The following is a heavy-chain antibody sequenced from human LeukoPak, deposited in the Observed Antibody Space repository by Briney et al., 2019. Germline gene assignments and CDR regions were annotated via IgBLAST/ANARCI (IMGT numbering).Heavy chain of an antibody. CDR1: GFTFTRYT. CDR3: ARDNYGGILDF. CDR2: VLYDGSNK. D-gene: IGHD2-21*01. Sequence: GGSLRLSCAASGFTFTRYTMHWVRQAPGKGLEWVAVVLYDGSNKYYADSVKGRFTLSRDNSKNTLSLQMNTLRAEGTAVYYCARDNYGGILDFWGQGTLVTVSS. V-gene: IGHV3-30*04. J-gene: IGHJ4*02.